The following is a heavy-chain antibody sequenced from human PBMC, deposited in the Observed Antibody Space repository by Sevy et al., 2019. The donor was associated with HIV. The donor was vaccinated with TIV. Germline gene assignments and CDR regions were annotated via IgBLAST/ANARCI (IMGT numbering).Heavy chain of an antibody. CDR2: IKQDGSEK. J-gene: IGHJ6*02. CDR3: AREGYDFWSGYLGAGYYYGMDA. D-gene: IGHD3-3*01. V-gene: IGHV3-7*03. Sequence: GGSLRLSCAASGFTFSSYWMSWVRQAPGKGLEWVANIKQDGSEKYYVDSVKGRFTISRDNAKNSLYLQMNSLRAEDTAVYYCAREGYDFWSGYLGAGYYYGMDAWGQGTTVTVSS. CDR1: GFTFSSYW.